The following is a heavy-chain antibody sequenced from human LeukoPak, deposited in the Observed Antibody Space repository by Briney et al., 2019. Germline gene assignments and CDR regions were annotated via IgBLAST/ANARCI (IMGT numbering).Heavy chain of an antibody. CDR1: GFTFSSYS. Sequence: GGSLRLSCAASGFTFSSYSMNWVRQAPGKVLEWVSCISSSSSYIYYADSVKGRFTISRDNAKNSLYLQMNSLRVEDTAVYYCARAHNWKYGTFDYWGQGTLVTVSS. J-gene: IGHJ4*02. V-gene: IGHV3-21*01. D-gene: IGHD1-7*01. CDR2: ISSSSSYI. CDR3: ARAHNWKYGTFDY.